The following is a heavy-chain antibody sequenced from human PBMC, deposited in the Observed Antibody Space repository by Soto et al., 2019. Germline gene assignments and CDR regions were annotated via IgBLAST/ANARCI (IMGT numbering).Heavy chain of an antibody. CDR2: ISSSGSTI. D-gene: IGHD2-15*01. V-gene: IGHV3-11*01. CDR3: ATTYCSGGSCYEETGFDY. J-gene: IGHJ4*02. CDR1: GFTFSDYY. Sequence: QVQLVESGGGLVKPGGSLRLSCAASGFTFSDYYMSWIRQAPGKGLEWVSYISSSGSTIYYADSVKGRFTISRDNAENSLYLQMNSLRAEDTAVYYCATTYCSGGSCYEETGFDYWGQGTLVTVSS.